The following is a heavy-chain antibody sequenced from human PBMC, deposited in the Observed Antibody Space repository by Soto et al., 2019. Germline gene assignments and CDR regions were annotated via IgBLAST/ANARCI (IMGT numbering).Heavy chain of an antibody. CDR1: GGTFSSYA. V-gene: IGHV1-69*12. Sequence: QVQLVQSGAEVKKPGSSVKVSCKASGGTFSSYAISWVRQAPGQGLEWMGGIIPIFGTANYAQQFQGRVTITADESTSEAYMELSSVRSEDTAVYYCAGPPELTRIYYYYGMDVWCQGTTVTVSS. J-gene: IGHJ6*02. D-gene: IGHD1-7*01. CDR3: AGPPELTRIYYYYGMDV. CDR2: IIPIFGTA.